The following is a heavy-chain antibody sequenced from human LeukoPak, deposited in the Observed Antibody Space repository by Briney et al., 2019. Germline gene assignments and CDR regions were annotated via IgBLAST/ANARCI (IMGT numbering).Heavy chain of an antibody. J-gene: IGHJ4*02. Sequence: GGSLRLSCAASGFTFSSYAMSWVRQAPGKGLEWVSAISGSGGSTYYADSVKGRFTISRDNSKNTLYLQMNSLRAEDTAVYYCAKDRGWGSGSSKFDYWGRGTLVTVSS. D-gene: IGHD3-10*01. CDR2: ISGSGGST. CDR3: AKDRGWGSGSSKFDY. V-gene: IGHV3-23*01. CDR1: GFTFSSYA.